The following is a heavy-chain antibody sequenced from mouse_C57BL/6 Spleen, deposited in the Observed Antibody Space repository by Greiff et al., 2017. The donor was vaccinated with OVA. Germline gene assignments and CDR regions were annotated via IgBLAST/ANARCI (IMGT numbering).Heavy chain of an antibody. CDR2: IDTADGNT. J-gene: IGHJ4*01. D-gene: IGHD1-1*01. CDR3: ASDYGSSYYAMDY. Sequence: EVQLQQSVAELVRPGASVKLSCTASGFNIKNTYMHWVKQRPEQGLEWIGRIDTADGNTKYAPKFQGKATITADTSSNTAYLQLSSLTSEDTAIYYCASDYGSSYYAMDYWGQGTSVTVSS. V-gene: IGHV14-3*01. CDR1: GFNIKNTY.